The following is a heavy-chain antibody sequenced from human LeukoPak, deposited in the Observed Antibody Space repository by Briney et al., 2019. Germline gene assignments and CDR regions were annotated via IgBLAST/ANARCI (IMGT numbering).Heavy chain of an antibody. V-gene: IGHV3-23*01. CDR2: ISGSGGST. D-gene: IGHD2-15*01. CDR1: GFTFSDYA. J-gene: IGHJ5*02. Sequence: GGSLRLSCAASGFTFSDYAMYWVRQAPGKGLEWVSAISGSGGSTYYADSVRGRFTISRDNSKNTLYLQMNSLRAEDTAVYYCATRSVRRSEGSAWGQGTLVTVSS. CDR3: ATRSVRRSEGSA.